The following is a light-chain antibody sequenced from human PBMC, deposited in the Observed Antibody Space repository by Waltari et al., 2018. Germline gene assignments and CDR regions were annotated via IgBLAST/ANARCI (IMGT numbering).Light chain of an antibody. Sequence: EVVLTQSPATLALSPGERATLSCRASQNVSSYLAWYQQKPGQAPRLLIYDASKRATGIPARFTGSGSGTHFTLTISSLEPEDFAVYYCQQRSKWFTFGGGTKVEIK. CDR2: DAS. V-gene: IGKV3-11*01. CDR1: QNVSSY. CDR3: QQRSKWFT. J-gene: IGKJ4*01.